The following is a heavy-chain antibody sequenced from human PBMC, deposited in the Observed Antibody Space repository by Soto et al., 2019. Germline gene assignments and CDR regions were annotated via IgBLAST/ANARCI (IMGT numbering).Heavy chain of an antibody. Sequence: SETLSLTCTVSGGSISSYYWSWIRQPPGKGLEWIGDIYYSGSTNYNPSLKSRVTISVDTSKNQFSLKLSSVTAADTAVYYCARWTYYYDSSGYYNWFDPWGQGTLVTVSS. CDR2: IYYSGST. CDR1: GGSISSYY. CDR3: ARWTYYYDSSGYYNWFDP. J-gene: IGHJ5*02. V-gene: IGHV4-59*01. D-gene: IGHD3-22*01.